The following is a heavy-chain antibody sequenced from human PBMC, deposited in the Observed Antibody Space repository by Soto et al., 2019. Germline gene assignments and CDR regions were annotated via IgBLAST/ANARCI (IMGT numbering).Heavy chain of an antibody. J-gene: IGHJ3*02. CDR2: ISAYNGNT. CDR3: ARVQGYYYDSSGYWSSAFDI. D-gene: IGHD3-22*01. CDR1: GYTFTSYG. V-gene: IGHV1-18*01. Sequence: ASVKVSCKASGYTFTSYGISWVRQAPGQGLEWMGWISAYNGNTNYAQKLQGRVTMTTDTSTSTAYMELRSLRSDDTAVYYCARVQGYYYDSSGYWSSAFDIWGQGTMVTVS.